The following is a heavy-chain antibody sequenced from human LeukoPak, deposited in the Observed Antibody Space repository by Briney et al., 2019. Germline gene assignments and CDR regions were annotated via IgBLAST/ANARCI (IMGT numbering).Heavy chain of an antibody. D-gene: IGHD6-6*01. CDR2: IYTSGST. CDR1: GGSISSYY. J-gene: IGHJ6*03. CDR3: ARGYSFIAARRTNYYYYMDV. Sequence: SETLSLTCTVSGGSISSYYWSWIRQPAGKGLEWIGRIYTSGSTNYNPSLKSRVTMSVDTSKNQLSLKLSSVTAADTAVYYCARGYSFIAARRTNYYYYMDVWGKGTTVTVSS. V-gene: IGHV4-4*07.